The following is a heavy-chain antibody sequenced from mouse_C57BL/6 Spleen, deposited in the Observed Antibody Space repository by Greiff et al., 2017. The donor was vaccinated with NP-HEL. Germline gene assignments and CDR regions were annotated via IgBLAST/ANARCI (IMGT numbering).Heavy chain of an antibody. D-gene: IGHD3-3*01. V-gene: IGHV2-2*01. CDR3: ARVRDHEGNYAMDY. CDR2: IWSGGST. Sequence: VQLQQSGPGLVQPSQSLSITCTVSGFSLTSYGVHWVRQSPGKGLEWLGVIWSGGSTDYNAAFITRLSISKDNSKSQVFFKMYSLQSDDTAIYYCARVRDHEGNYAMDYWGQGTSVTVSS. J-gene: IGHJ4*01. CDR1: GFSLTSYG.